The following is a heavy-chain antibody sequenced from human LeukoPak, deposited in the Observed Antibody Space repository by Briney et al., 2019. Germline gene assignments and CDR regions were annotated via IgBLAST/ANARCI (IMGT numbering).Heavy chain of an antibody. J-gene: IGHJ4*02. CDR1: GFTVSTNY. D-gene: IGHD2-2*01. V-gene: IGHV3-66*04. CDR2: IYSGGST. CDR3: ARRLVTAGITDLFDS. Sequence: PGGSLRLSCAASGFTVSTNYMSWVRQAPGKGLEWVSVIYSGGSTYYADSVKGRFTISRDNSKNTLFLQMNSLRAGDTAVYYCARRLVTAGITDLFDSWGQGTLVSVSS.